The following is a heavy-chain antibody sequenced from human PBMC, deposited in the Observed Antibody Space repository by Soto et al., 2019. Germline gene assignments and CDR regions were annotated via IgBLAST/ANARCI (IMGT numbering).Heavy chain of an antibody. J-gene: IGHJ6*03. D-gene: IGHD2-2*01. V-gene: IGHV3-30-3*01. CDR2: ISYDGSNK. CDR1: GFTFSSYA. Sequence: GGSLRLSCSASGFTFSSYAMHWVRQAPGKGLEWVAVISYDGSNKYYADSVKGRFTISRDNSKNTLYLQMNSLRAEDTAVYYCAGVRNQLLRHYYMDVWGKGATVTVSS. CDR3: AGVRNQLLRHYYMDV.